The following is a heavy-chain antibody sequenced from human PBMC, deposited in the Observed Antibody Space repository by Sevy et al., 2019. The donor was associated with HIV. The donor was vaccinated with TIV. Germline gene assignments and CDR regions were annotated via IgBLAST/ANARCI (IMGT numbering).Heavy chain of an antibody. CDR2: IYPSDSET. J-gene: IGHJ4*02. Sequence: GESLKISWMASGYSFSSHWIGWVRQKPGKGLEWVGIIYPSDSETTYSPSFQGQVTISADKSINTAYLQWSSLKASDSAMYYCARQKRSADFLDYWGQGTLVTVSS. D-gene: IGHD2-21*02. CDR1: GYSFSSHW. CDR3: ARQKRSADFLDY. V-gene: IGHV5-51*01.